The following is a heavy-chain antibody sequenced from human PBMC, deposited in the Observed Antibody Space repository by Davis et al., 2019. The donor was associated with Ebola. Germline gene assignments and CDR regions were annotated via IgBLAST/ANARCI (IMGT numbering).Heavy chain of an antibody. Sequence: GGSLRLSCAASGFTFSTYGMHWVRQAPGKGLEWVAVISYDGSMKYFTDSVKGRFSISRDNSRNTVFLQMNSLRAEDTAIYYCAKDFQSYVAVAGTKDHWGQGTLVTVSS. CDR2: ISYDGSMK. D-gene: IGHD6-19*01. CDR1: GFTFSTYG. J-gene: IGHJ4*02. V-gene: IGHV3-30*18. CDR3: AKDFQSYVAVAGTKDH.